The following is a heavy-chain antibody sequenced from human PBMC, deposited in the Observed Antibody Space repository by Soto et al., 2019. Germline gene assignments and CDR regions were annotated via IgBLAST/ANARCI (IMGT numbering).Heavy chain of an antibody. CDR3: AKDHLPSTVTTPGY. Sequence: QAQLVESGGGVVQPGRSLRHSCAASGFTFSGFGMHWVRQAPGKGLEWVAVISYDGNNKYYADSVKGRFTISRDNSKNTLYLQMNTLRAEDTAVYYCAKDHLPSTVTTPGYWGQGTLVTVSS. CDR1: GFTFSGFG. J-gene: IGHJ4*02. V-gene: IGHV3-30*18. CDR2: ISYDGNNK. D-gene: IGHD4-17*01.